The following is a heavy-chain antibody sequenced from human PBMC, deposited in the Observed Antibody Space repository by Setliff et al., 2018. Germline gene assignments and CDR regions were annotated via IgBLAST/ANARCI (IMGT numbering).Heavy chain of an antibody. V-gene: IGHV3-33*08. Sequence: SLKISCAASGFTFSTYRMHWVRQAPGKGLEWVAVIWGDGGTKYHADSVKGRFTISRDNSKNTLYLQMNSLRPEDTAVYYCARTCSGSGCYAGLESWGQGTPVTVSS. CDR3: ARTCSGSGCYAGLES. CDR1: GFTFSTYR. D-gene: IGHD2-15*01. CDR2: IWGDGGTK. J-gene: IGHJ4*02.